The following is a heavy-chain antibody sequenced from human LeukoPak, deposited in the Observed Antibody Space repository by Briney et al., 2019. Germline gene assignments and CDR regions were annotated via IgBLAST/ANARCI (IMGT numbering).Heavy chain of an antibody. Sequence: PGGSPRLSCAASGFTFSSYSMNWVRQAPGKGLEWVSYISSSSSTIYYADSVKGRFTISRDNAKNSLYLQMNSLRAEDTAVYYCARTMVRALSYPFDYWGQGTLVTVSS. CDR3: ARTMVRALSYPFDY. D-gene: IGHD3-10*01. CDR1: GFTFSSYS. J-gene: IGHJ4*02. V-gene: IGHV3-48*01. CDR2: ISSSSSTI.